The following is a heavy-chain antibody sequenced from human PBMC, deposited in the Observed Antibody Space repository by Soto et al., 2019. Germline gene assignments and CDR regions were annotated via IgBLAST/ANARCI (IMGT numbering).Heavy chain of an antibody. D-gene: IGHD2-2*03. V-gene: IGHV4-59*08. CDR1: GGSLRSYY. CDR3: ARLGSCSRTGCLAY. J-gene: IGHJ1*01. Sequence: PSETLSLTCTVSGGSLRSYYWSWLRQPPGKGLEWIGYIYYSGSTNYNPSLKSRVTISVDTSKNQFSLKVSSLTAADTAVYYCARLGSCSRTGCLAYWGQGTLVPVSS. CDR2: IYYSGST.